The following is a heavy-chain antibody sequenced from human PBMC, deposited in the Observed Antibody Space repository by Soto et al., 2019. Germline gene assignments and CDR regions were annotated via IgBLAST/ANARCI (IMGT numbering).Heavy chain of an antibody. V-gene: IGHV5-51*01. CDR3: ARFDSQQLVGWFDS. CDR2: IYPGDSDT. Sequence: GESLKISCKGSGYSFTSHWIAWVRQTPEKGLEWIGMIYPGDSDTRYSPAFRGHVTISAAKFSNTAYLQWSSLKASDTAMYYCARFDSQQLVGWFDSWGQGTPVTVSS. J-gene: IGHJ5*01. D-gene: IGHD6-6*01. CDR1: GYSFTSHW.